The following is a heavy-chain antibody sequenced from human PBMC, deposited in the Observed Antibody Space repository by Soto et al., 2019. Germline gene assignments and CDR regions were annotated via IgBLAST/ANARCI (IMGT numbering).Heavy chain of an antibody. Sequence: QVQLVQSGAEVKKPGSSVKVSCKASGGTFSSYAISWVRQAPGQGLERMGGIIPIFGTANYAQKFQGRVTITADESTSTAYMELSSLRSEDTAVYYCARGEDSRGYYYYYYFDYWGQGALFTVST. V-gene: IGHV1-69*01. J-gene: IGHJ4*02. CDR3: ARGEDSRGYYYYYYFDY. CDR1: GGTFSSYA. CDR2: IIPIFGTA. D-gene: IGHD3-22*01.